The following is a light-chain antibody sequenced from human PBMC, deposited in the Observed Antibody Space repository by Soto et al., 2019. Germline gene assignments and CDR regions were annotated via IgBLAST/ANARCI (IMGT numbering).Light chain of an antibody. J-gene: IGKJ1*01. V-gene: IGKV3-20*01. CDR2: RAS. Sequence: IVLTQSPGTLSLSPGDRATLACRASQSVSNNYVAWYQQKPGQAPRLLIFRASNKATGVPDRFSGSGSGTDFTLIISRLEPEDFAVYYCQQYAGSPWTFGQGTKVDI. CDR3: QQYAGSPWT. CDR1: QSVSNNY.